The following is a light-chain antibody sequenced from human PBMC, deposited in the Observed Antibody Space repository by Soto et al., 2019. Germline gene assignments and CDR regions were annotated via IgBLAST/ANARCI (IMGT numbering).Light chain of an antibody. V-gene: IGLV2-8*01. CDR1: SSDVGGYNY. J-gene: IGLJ2*01. Sequence: QSALTQPPSASGSPGQSVTISCTGTSSDVGGYNYVSWYQQHPGKAPKLMIYEVSKRPSGVPDRFSGSKSGNKASLTVSGLQAEDEAVYYCSSYAGSNNVVFGGGTKLTVL. CDR3: SSYAGSNNVV. CDR2: EVS.